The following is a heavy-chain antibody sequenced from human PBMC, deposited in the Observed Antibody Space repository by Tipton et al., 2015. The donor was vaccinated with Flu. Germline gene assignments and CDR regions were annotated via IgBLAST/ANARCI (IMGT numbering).Heavy chain of an antibody. CDR2: IFSGGTG. CDR3: ARLSEVRKGGKFFDS. Sequence: LRLSCAVSDFSIDANYFWGWVRQPPGRGLEWIGFIFSGGTGYYDPSLKSRVVMFVDTSKKQLSLKVTSVTVADTAVYYCARLSEVRKGGKFFDSWGQGTLVTVSS. CDR1: DFSIDANYF. J-gene: IGHJ4*02. D-gene: IGHD1-14*01. V-gene: IGHV4-38-2*01.